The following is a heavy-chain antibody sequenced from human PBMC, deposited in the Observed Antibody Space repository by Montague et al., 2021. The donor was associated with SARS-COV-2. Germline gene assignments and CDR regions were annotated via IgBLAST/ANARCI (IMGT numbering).Heavy chain of an antibody. CDR3: ARLTGSRVYYYHYGLDV. D-gene: IGHD1-20*01. J-gene: IGHJ6*02. Sequence: SETLSLTCTVSGDSISEYHWSWIRQPPGKGLEWIGYIDNSGSTNYNPALESRVTLTVSASNNQFYLTLRSVTAADTAVYYCARLTGSRVYYYHYGLDVWGQGTTVTVSS. CDR1: GDSISEYH. CDR2: IDNSGST. V-gene: IGHV4-4*09.